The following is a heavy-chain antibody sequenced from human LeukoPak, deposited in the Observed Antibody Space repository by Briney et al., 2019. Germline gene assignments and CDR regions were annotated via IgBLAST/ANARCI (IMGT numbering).Heavy chain of an antibody. D-gene: IGHD5-18*01. CDR1: GFTFSNYA. Sequence: PGESLRLSCVASGFTFSNYAMSWVRQAPGKGLDWVSVISGSAHKIRYADSVKGRFTISRDNSENTLYLQLNNLRAEDTALYYCAGRPTGYSSGYVYWGQGTLVTVSS. V-gene: IGHV3-23*01. J-gene: IGHJ4*02. CDR3: AGRPTGYSSGYVY. CDR2: ISGSAHKI.